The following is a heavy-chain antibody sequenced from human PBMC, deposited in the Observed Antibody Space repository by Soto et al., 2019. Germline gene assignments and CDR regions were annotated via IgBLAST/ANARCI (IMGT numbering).Heavy chain of an antibody. CDR2: INQDGSEK. V-gene: IGHV3-7*03. Sequence: GSLRLSCAASVFTFSNYWMSWVRQAPGKGLEWVANINQDGSEKYSVDSAKGRFTISRDNAQNSLYLQMNSLRAEDTAVYYCARSSPLSRSYFDYWGQGALVTVSS. CDR1: VFTFSNYW. J-gene: IGHJ4*02. CDR3: ARSSPLSRSYFDY.